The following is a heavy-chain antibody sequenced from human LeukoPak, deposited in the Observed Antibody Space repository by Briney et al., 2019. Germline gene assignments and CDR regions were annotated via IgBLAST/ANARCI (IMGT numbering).Heavy chain of an antibody. J-gene: IGHJ6*03. D-gene: IGHD2-8*01. CDR1: GFTFSNYS. CDR2: ISSTSTYI. CDR3: ASLSLYYYMDV. Sequence: GGSLRLSCAASGFTFSNYSINWVRQAPGKGLEWVSSISSTSTYIYYADSVKGRFTISRDNAKNSLYLQMNSLRAEDTAVYYCASLSLYYYMDVWGKGTTVTISS. V-gene: IGHV3-21*04.